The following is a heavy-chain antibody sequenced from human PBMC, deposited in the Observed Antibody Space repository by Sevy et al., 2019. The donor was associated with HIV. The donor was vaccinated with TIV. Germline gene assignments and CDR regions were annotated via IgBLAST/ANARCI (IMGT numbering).Heavy chain of an antibody. V-gene: IGHV1-69*13. CDR3: ARTGFIAAAGSSCFDP. CDR1: GGTFSSYA. Sequence: ASVKVSCKASGGTFSSYAISWVRQAPGQGLEWMGGIIPIFGTANYVQKFQGRVTITADESTSIAYMELSSLRSQDTAVYYCARTGFIAAAGSSCFDPWGQGTLVTVSS. D-gene: IGHD6-13*01. CDR2: IIPIFGTA. J-gene: IGHJ5*02.